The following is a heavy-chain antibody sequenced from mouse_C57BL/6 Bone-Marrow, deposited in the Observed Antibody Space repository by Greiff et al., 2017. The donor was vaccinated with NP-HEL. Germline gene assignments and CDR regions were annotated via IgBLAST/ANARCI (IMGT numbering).Heavy chain of an antibody. D-gene: IGHD1-1*01. V-gene: IGHV10-1*01. CDR1: GFSFNTYA. CDR2: IRSKSNNYAT. Sequence: VQLKESGGGLVQPKGSLKLSCAASGFSFNTYAMNWVRQAPGKGLEWVARIRSKSNNYATYYADSVKDRFTISRDDSESMLYLQMNNLKTEDTAMYYCVVAKPYWYFDVWGTGTTVTVSS. CDR3: VVAKPYWYFDV. J-gene: IGHJ1*03.